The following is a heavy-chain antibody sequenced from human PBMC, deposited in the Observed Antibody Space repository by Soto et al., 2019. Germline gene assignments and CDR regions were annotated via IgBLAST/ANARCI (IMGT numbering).Heavy chain of an antibody. J-gene: IGHJ4*02. CDR2: INTDGSST. Sequence: PGGSLRLSCAASGFPFSSHWMHLVRQAPGKGLVWVSRINTDGSSTNYADSVKGRFTVSRDNAKNTLYLQMNSLRAEDTAVYYCASSVIWKLDLNYWGQGNLVTVSS. CDR1: GFPFSSHW. CDR3: ASSVIWKLDLNY. V-gene: IGHV3-74*01. D-gene: IGHD2-21*01.